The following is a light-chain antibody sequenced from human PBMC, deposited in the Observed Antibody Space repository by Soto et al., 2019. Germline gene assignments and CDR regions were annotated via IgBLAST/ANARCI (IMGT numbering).Light chain of an antibody. J-gene: IGKJ2*01. Sequence: EIVMTQSPVTLSVSPGERATLSCRASQSVRRNVAWYQQKLGQPPRLLIYDASTRATGIPARFSGGASGTEFTLTISSLQSEDFAVYYCQQYNDWPPYTFGQGTKLEIK. CDR2: DAS. CDR1: QSVRRN. CDR3: QQYNDWPPYT. V-gene: IGKV3-15*01.